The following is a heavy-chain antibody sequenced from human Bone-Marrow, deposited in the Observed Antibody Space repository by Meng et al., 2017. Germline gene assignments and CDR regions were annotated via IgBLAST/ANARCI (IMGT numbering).Heavy chain of an antibody. Sequence: LKISCAASGFTFDDYAMHWVRQAPGKGLEWVSGISWNSGSIGYADSVKGRFTISRDNAKNSLYLQMNSLRAEDTALYYCAKESPPWYSSSWNWYFDLWGRGTLVTVSS. CDR2: ISWNSGSI. CDR3: AKESPPWYSSSWNWYFDL. J-gene: IGHJ2*01. CDR1: GFTFDDYA. D-gene: IGHD6-13*01. V-gene: IGHV3-9*01.